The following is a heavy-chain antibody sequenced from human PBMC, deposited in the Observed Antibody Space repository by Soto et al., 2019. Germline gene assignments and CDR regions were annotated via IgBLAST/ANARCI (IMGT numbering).Heavy chain of an antibody. CDR3: ARAGSIAARPVYYYGMDV. CDR1: VFTLSDCY. J-gene: IGHJ6*02. D-gene: IGHD6-6*01. Sequence: SLRLACSASVFTLSDCYMSWGRKAPGKGLEWVSYISSSSSYTNYADSVKGRFTISRDNAKNSLYLQMNSLRAEDTAVYYCARAGSIAARPVYYYGMDVWGQGTTVTVSS. CDR2: ISSSSSYT. V-gene: IGHV3-11*06.